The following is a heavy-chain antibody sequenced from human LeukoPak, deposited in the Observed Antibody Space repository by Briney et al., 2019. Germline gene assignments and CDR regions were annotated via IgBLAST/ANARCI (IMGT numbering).Heavy chain of an antibody. Sequence: GGSLTLSCAASGFTFSSYAMRWLRQAPGEGLEWVSAISGSGGSTYYADSVKGRFTISRDNYKNTLYLQMNSLRAEDTAVYYCAKAYAVAGSNWFDPWGQGTLVTVSS. CDR3: AKAYAVAGSNWFDP. CDR1: GFTFSSYA. CDR2: ISGSGGST. J-gene: IGHJ5*02. V-gene: IGHV3-23*01. D-gene: IGHD6-19*01.